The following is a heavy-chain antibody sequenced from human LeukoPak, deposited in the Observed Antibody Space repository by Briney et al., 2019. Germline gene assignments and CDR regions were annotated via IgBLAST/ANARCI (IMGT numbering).Heavy chain of an antibody. CDR3: AREPNYYGSGSYYYYFDY. CDR1: GFTFSSYG. J-gene: IGHJ4*02. Sequence: GGSLRLSCAASGFTFSSYGMHWVRQAPGKGLEWVAFIRYDGSNKYYADSVKGRFTISRDNSKNTLYLQMNSLRAEDTAVYYCAREPNYYGSGSYYYYFDYWGQGPLVTVSP. CDR2: IRYDGSNK. D-gene: IGHD3-10*01. V-gene: IGHV3-30*02.